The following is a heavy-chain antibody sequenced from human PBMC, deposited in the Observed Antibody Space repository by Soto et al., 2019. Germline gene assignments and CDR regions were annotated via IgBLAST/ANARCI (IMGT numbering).Heavy chain of an antibody. D-gene: IGHD5-12*01. V-gene: IGHV1-69*06. CDR1: GGIFGSFA. J-gene: IGHJ6*02. CDR2: IIPNSGAA. Sequence: QVQLEQSGAEMKKPGSSVKVSCRTSGGIFGSFAISWVRLAPGQGLEWMGGIIPNSGAANYAQKFQGRVTIIADKSTSTAYMEVSSLRSEDTAVYYCARTRGYSVYQGYHYYCMDVWGQGTPVTVSS. CDR3: ARTRGYSVYQGYHYYCMDV.